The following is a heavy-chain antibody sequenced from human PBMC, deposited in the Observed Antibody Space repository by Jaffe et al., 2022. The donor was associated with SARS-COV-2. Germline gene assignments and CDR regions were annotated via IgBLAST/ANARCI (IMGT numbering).Heavy chain of an antibody. V-gene: IGHV3-23*01. D-gene: IGHD3-16*02. CDR2: ISGSGGST. CDR1: GFTFSSYA. J-gene: IGHJ4*02. CDR3: AKAHFMITFGGVIPRAHFDY. Sequence: EVQLLESGGGLVQPGGSLRLSCAASGFTFSSYAMSWVRQAPGKGLEWVSAISGSGGSTYYADSVKGRFTISRDNSKNTLYLQMNSLRAEDTAVYYCAKAHFMITFGGVIPRAHFDYWGQGTLVTVSS.